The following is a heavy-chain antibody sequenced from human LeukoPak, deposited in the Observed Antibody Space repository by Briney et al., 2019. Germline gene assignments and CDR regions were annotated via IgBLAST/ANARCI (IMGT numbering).Heavy chain of an antibody. J-gene: IGHJ4*02. D-gene: IGHD3-22*01. CDR1: GGSFSGYY. V-gene: IGHV4-34*01. Sequence: SETLSLTRAVYGGSFSGYYWSWIRQVPGKGPEWIGETNHSGSTNYNPSLKSRVTISVDTSKNQFSLKLRSVTAADTAVYYCATGPYYYDSSVYYYTVRGQGTLVTVSS. CDR2: TNHSGST. CDR3: ATGPYYYDSSVYYYTV.